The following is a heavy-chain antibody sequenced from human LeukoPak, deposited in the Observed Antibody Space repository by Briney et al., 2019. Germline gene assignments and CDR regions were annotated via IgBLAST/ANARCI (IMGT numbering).Heavy chain of an antibody. J-gene: IGHJ6*02. V-gene: IGHV1-24*01. CDR3: ATGGSIAVAGREGLDYYYGMDV. Sequence: GASVKVSCKVSGYTRTELSMHWVRQAPGKGLEWMGGFDPEDGETIYAQKFQGRVTMTEDTSTDTAYMELSSLRSEDTAVYYCATGGSIAVAGREGLDYYYGMDVWGQGTTVTVSS. D-gene: IGHD6-19*01. CDR2: FDPEDGET. CDR1: GYTRTELS.